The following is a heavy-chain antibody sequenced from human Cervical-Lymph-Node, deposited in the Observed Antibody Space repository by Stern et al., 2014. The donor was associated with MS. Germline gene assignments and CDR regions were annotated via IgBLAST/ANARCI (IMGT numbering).Heavy chain of an antibody. CDR2: VYYGGTP. V-gene: IGHV4-59*08. Sequence: DQLVESGPGLVKPSETLSLTCTVSGDSISSYYWSWIRQPPGKGRGWLGLVYYGGTPYYNPPLTGRVTISVDTSKKQFPLKLNSVTAADTAVYYCARLSTVVDYWGQGTLVTVSS. J-gene: IGHJ4*02. CDR3: ARLSTVVDY. D-gene: IGHD4-23*01. CDR1: GDSISSYY.